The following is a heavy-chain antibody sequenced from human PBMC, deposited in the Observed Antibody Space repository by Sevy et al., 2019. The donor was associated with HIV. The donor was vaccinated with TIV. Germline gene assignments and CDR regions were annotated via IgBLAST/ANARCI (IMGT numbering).Heavy chain of an antibody. CDR1: GYTFTSYR. V-gene: IGHV1-18*01. D-gene: IGHD4-17*01. CDR3: AREGSDGALYYFDY. CDR2: ISAYNGNT. Sequence: ASVKVSCKASGYTFTSYRISWVRQAPGQGLEWMGWISAYNGNTNYAQKLQGRVTMTTDTSTGTAYMELRSLSSDDTAVYYCAREGSDGALYYFDYWGQGTLVTVSS. J-gene: IGHJ4*02.